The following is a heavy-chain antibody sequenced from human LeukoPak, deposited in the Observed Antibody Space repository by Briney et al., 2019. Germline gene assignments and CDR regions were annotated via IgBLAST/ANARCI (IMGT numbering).Heavy chain of an antibody. Sequence: PSETLSLTCTVSGGSISSSSYHWGWIRQPPGKGLEWVGSIYYGGSTYYNPSLKSRVTISDDTSKKQFSLKQPAMTAADAAVYYCARLGEYYDSSGHFDAFDIGGEGTMVTVFS. J-gene: IGHJ3*02. CDR2: IYYGGST. V-gene: IGHV4-39*01. D-gene: IGHD3-22*01. CDR3: ARLGEYYDSSGHFDAFDI. CDR1: GGSISSSSYH.